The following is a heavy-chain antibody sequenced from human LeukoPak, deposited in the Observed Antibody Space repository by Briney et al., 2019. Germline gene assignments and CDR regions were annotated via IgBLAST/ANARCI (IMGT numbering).Heavy chain of an antibody. D-gene: IGHD6-6*01. CDR2: INHSGST. CDR1: GGSISGYY. V-gene: IGHV4-34*01. CDR3: ARGHTSIAARGRFDY. Sequence: PSETLSLTCTVSGGSISGYYWSWIRQPPGKGLEWIGEINHSGSTNYNPSLKSRVTISVDTSKNQFSLKLSSVTAADTAVYYCARGHTSIAARGRFDYWGQGTLVTVSS. J-gene: IGHJ4*02.